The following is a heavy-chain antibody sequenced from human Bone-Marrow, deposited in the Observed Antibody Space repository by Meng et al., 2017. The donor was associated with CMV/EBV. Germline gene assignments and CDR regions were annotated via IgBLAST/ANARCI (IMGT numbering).Heavy chain of an antibody. CDR1: GYSISSGYY. Sequence: SETLSLTCTVSGYSISSGYYWGWIRQPPGKGLEWIGSIYHSGSTYYNPSLKSRVTISVDTSKNQFSLKLSSVTAADTAVYYCARGIAAADWGFDPWGQGTLVPVSS. V-gene: IGHV4-38-2*02. CDR3: ARGIAAADWGFDP. D-gene: IGHD6-13*01. CDR2: IYHSGST. J-gene: IGHJ5*02.